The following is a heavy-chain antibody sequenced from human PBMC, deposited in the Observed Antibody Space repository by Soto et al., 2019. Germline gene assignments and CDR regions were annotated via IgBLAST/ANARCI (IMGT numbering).Heavy chain of an antibody. CDR1: GFILSDCA. Sequence: EVQLVESGGGLVQPGVSLRLSCATSGFILSDCAMNWVRQAPGKGLEWVSYISSSSSVIDYADSVKGRFTVSRDNARNSLYLQMNSLRAEDTAVYYCARDLSWGSNWYYYMDVWGKGTTVTVS. J-gene: IGHJ6*03. CDR2: ISSSSSVI. V-gene: IGHV3-48*01. CDR3: ARDLSWGSNWYYYMDV. D-gene: IGHD7-27*01.